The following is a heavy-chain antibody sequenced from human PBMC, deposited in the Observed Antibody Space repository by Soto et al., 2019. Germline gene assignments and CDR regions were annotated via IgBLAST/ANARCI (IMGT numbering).Heavy chain of an antibody. D-gene: IGHD6-13*01. J-gene: IGHJ6*02. CDR2: ISSSSSTI. V-gene: IGHV3-48*02. CDR1: GFTFSSYS. Sequence: EVQLVESGGGLVQPGGSLRLSCAASGFTFSSYSMNWVRQAPGKGLEWVSYISSSSSTIYYADSVKGRFTISRDNAKNSLYLQMNSLRDDDTAVYYCALTWGQQLVTSYYYYGMDVWGQGTTVTVSS. CDR3: ALTWGQQLVTSYYYYGMDV.